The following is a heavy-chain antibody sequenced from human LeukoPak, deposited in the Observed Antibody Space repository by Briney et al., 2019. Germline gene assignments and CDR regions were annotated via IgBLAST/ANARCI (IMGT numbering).Heavy chain of an antibody. CDR2: INPNSGGT. CDR3: ARGTMVRGVATAQAY. Sequence: EASVKVSCKASGYTFTGYYMHWVRQAPGQGLEWMGWINPNSGGTNYAQKFQGRVTMTRDTSISTAYMELSRLRSDDTAVYYCARGTMVRGVATAQAYWGQGTLVTVSS. CDR1: GYTFTGYY. D-gene: IGHD3-10*01. V-gene: IGHV1-2*02. J-gene: IGHJ4*02.